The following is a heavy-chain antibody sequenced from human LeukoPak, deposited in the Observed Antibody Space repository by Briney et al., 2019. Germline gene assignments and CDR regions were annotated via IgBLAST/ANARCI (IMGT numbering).Heavy chain of an antibody. J-gene: IGHJ4*02. D-gene: IGHD1-14*01. V-gene: IGHV1-69*06. CDR1: GGIFSSYA. Sequence: SVKVSCKASGGIFSSYAISWVRQAPGQGPEWIGGIIPISGTAKYAQKLQGRVTISADMSTGTAYMELSSLSSEDTAVYYCAGSYNTYYAQDYWGQGALVTVSS. CDR3: AGSYNTYYAQDY. CDR2: IIPISGTA.